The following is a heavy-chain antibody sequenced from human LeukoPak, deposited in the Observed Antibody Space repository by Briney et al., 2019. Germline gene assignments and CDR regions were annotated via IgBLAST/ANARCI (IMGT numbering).Heavy chain of an antibody. CDR3: ARVYYSSSYDYWYFDL. Sequence: SETLSLTCTVSGYSISSGYYWGWIRQPPGKGLEWIGNIYQTGSTYYNPSLKSRVTISLDTSKNQFSLKLSSVTAADTAVYYCARVYYSSSYDYWYFDLWGRGTLVTVSS. V-gene: IGHV4-38-2*02. CDR1: GYSISSGYY. CDR2: IYQTGST. D-gene: IGHD6-13*01. J-gene: IGHJ2*01.